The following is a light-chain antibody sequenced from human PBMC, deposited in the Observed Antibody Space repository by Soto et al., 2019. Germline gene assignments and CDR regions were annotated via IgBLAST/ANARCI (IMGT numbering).Light chain of an antibody. CDR3: GTWDSSLSAVV. J-gene: IGLJ2*01. Sequence: QSVLTQPPSVSAAPGQKVAISCSGSSSNIGTYYVSWYQHVPGAAPKLLIYDNNGRPSGIPDRFSGSKSGTSATLGITGLQTEDEADYHCGTWDSSLSAVVFGGGTQLTVL. V-gene: IGLV1-51*01. CDR1: SSNIGTYY. CDR2: DNN.